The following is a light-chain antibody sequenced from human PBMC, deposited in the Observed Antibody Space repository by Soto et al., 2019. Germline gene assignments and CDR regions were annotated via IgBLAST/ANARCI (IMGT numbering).Light chain of an antibody. Sequence: DVVMTQSPLSLPVTLGQPASISCRSSQGLVYTDGNTYLTWFQQRPGRSPRRLIYAVSNRDSGVPDRFRGSGSGTEFTLKISRVEAEDVAIYYCMQATHWPHTFGQGTKLEIK. J-gene: IGKJ2*01. CDR2: AVS. CDR3: MQATHWPHT. V-gene: IGKV2-30*01. CDR1: QGLVYTDGNTY.